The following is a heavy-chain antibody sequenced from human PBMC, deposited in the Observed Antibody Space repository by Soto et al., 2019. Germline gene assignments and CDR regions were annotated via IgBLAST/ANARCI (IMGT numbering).Heavy chain of an antibody. CDR3: AGGFSYGYIDH. V-gene: IGHV3-53*01. CDR1: GFTVSSNY. D-gene: IGHD5-18*01. J-gene: IGHJ4*02. Sequence: VGSLRLSCAASGFTVSSNYMSWVRQAPGRGLEWLSVIFAGGGTYYADSVKGRSTISKGNSKNRVYLQMNTLRAGDTAVYYCAGGFSYGYIDHWGQGTPVTVSS. CDR2: IFAGGGT.